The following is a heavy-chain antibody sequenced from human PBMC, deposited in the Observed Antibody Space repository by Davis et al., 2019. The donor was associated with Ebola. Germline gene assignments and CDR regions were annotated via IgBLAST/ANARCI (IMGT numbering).Heavy chain of an antibody. V-gene: IGHV3-66*01. CDR2: IFSGGNT. CDR1: GFSFDEFG. Sequence: ETLSLTCAASGFSFDEFGMQRVRQAPGKGLEWVSSIFSGGNTYYADSVKGRFTISRDNSENTLYLQMNTLRADDTAVYYCADVETGSDYWGQGTLVTVSS. D-gene: IGHD1-1*01. CDR3: ADVETGSDY. J-gene: IGHJ4*02.